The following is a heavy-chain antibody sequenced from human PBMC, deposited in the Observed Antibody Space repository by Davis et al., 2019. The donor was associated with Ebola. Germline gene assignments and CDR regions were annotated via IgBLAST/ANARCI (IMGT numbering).Heavy chain of an antibody. D-gene: IGHD3-16*01. V-gene: IGHV3-7*01. CDR2: IKQEGSEK. Sequence: GGSLRLSCAASGLTFSRNWMSWVRKAPGKDLEWVANIKQEGSEKYYVDSVKGRFTISRDNAKNSLYLRIHSLRAEDTAVYFCARETYYDYIWGMEFDYWGQGTLVTVSS. J-gene: IGHJ4*02. CDR3: ARETYYDYIWGMEFDY. CDR1: GLTFSRNW.